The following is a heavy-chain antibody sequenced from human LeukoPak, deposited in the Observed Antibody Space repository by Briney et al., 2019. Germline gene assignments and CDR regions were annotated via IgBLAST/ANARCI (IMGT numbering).Heavy chain of an antibody. D-gene: IGHD2-2*01. Sequence: GGSLRLSCSASGFTFSSYAMHWVRQAPGKGLEFVSAISSNGVTYYADSVKGRFTISRDNSKSTLSLQMSSLRAEDTAVYYCVGRYCTSTSCPYYLDYWGQGTLVTVSS. V-gene: IGHV3-64D*06. J-gene: IGHJ4*02. CDR1: GFTFSSYA. CDR3: VGRYCTSTSCPYYLDY. CDR2: ISSNGVT.